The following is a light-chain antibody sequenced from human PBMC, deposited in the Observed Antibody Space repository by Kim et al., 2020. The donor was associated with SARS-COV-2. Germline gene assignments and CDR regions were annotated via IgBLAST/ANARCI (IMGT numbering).Light chain of an antibody. CDR3: QQYYSYPLT. J-gene: IGKJ1*01. CDR1: QGISSY. V-gene: IGKV1-8*01. Sequence: ASTGDRVTITCRASQGISSYLAWYQKKPGKAPKLLIYAASTLQSGVPSRFSGSGSGTDFTLTISCLQSEDFATYYCQQYYSYPLTFGQGTKVDIK. CDR2: AAS.